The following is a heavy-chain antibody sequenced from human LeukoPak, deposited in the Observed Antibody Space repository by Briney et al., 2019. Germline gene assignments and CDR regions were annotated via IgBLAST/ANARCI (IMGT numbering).Heavy chain of an antibody. D-gene: IGHD2-2*01. CDR1: GDSMKKSH. Sequence: SETLSLTCSVSGDSMKKSHWTWIRQPPGKGLEWIGNIDDSGSTNYSPSLKSRVTISIDTSKNQFSLRVTSVTAADTAVYFCARDSSPAALPYMGVWGIGTTVIVSS. CDR2: IDDSGST. CDR3: ARDSSPAALPYMGV. J-gene: IGHJ6*03. V-gene: IGHV4-59*01.